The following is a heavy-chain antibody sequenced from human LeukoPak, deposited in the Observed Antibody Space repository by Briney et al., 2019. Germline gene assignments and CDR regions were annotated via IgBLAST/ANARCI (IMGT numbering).Heavy chain of an antibody. Sequence: GGSLRLSCAASGFTFTNYGMCWVRQAPGKGLEWVSAISSDGGSTYYADSVKGRFTISRDNSKNTLYLQMNSLRAEDTAVYYCAKDWIMSVSRWFDPWGQGTLVTVSS. V-gene: IGHV3-23*01. D-gene: IGHD3-16*01. J-gene: IGHJ5*02. CDR3: AKDWIMSVSRWFDP. CDR1: GFTFTNYG. CDR2: ISSDGGST.